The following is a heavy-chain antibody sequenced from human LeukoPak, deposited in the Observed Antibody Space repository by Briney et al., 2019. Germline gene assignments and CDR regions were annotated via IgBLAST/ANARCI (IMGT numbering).Heavy chain of an antibody. J-gene: IGHJ4*02. CDR2: INHSGST. D-gene: IGHD5-12*01. V-gene: IGHV4-34*01. Sequence: SETLSLTCAVYGGSFSGYYWSWIRQPPGKGLEWIGEINHSGSTNYNPSLKSRVTISVDTSKNQFSLKLSSVTAADTAVYYCARSGWWLRSVLDYWGQGTLVTVSS. CDR3: ARSGWWLRSVLDY. CDR1: GGSFSGYY.